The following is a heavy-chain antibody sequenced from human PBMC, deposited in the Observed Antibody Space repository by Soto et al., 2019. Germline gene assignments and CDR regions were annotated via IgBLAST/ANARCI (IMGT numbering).Heavy chain of an antibody. V-gene: IGHV3-30-3*01. Sequence: QVQLVESGGGVVQPGRSLRLSCAASGFTFSSYAMHWVRQAPGKGLEWVAVISYDGSNKYYADFVKGRFTISRDNSKNTLYLQMNSLRAEDTAVYYCARAVYDFWSGYPQYGMDVWGQGTTVTVSS. CDR2: ISYDGSNK. CDR1: GFTFSSYA. CDR3: ARAVYDFWSGYPQYGMDV. J-gene: IGHJ6*02. D-gene: IGHD3-3*01.